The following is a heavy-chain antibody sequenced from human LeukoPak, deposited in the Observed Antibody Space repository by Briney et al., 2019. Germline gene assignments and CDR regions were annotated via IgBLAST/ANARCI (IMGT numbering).Heavy chain of an antibody. CDR3: ARIRGSSSWNNWFDP. V-gene: IGHV1-18*01. Sequence: SVKVSCKASGYTFTSYGISWVRQAPGQGLEWMGWISAYNGNTNYAQKLQGRVTMTTDTSTSTAYMELRSLRSDDTAVYYCARIRGSSSWNNWFDPWGQGTLVTVSS. CDR2: ISAYNGNT. J-gene: IGHJ5*02. CDR1: GYTFTSYG. D-gene: IGHD6-13*01.